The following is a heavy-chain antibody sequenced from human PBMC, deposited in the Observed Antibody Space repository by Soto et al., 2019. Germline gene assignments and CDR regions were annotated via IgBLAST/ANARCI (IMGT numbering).Heavy chain of an antibody. Sequence: QVQLQESGPGLVKPSQTLSLTCTVSGGSISSSDYYWSWIRQPPGKGLEWIGYIYYSGSTYYNPSLKSRVTISVDTSKNQFSLKLSSVTAADTAVYYCARGFTYYYDSSGYYCDYWGQGTLVTVSS. CDR2: IYYSGST. J-gene: IGHJ4*02. CDR1: GGSISSSDYY. CDR3: ARGFTYYYDSSGYYCDY. D-gene: IGHD3-22*01. V-gene: IGHV4-30-4*01.